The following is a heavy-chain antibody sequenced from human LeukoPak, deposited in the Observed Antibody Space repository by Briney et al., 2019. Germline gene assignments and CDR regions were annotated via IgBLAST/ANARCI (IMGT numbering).Heavy chain of an antibody. CDR2: ISGSGGST. Sequence: GGSLRLSCAASGFTFSSYAMSWVRRAPGKGLEWVSAISGSGGSTYYADSVKGRFAISRDNSKNTLYLQMNSLRAEDTAVYYCAKDLSWNPLYYFDYWGQGTLVTVSS. D-gene: IGHD1-1*01. CDR1: GFTFSSYA. V-gene: IGHV3-23*01. CDR3: AKDLSWNPLYYFDY. J-gene: IGHJ4*02.